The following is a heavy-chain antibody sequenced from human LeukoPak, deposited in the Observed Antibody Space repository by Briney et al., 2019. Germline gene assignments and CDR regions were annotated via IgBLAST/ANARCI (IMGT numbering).Heavy chain of an antibody. CDR3: ARGTAAVNFPFDY. J-gene: IGHJ4*02. D-gene: IGHD6-13*01. CDR1: GGTFSSYA. Sequence: SVTVSCKASGGTFSSYAISWVRQAPGQGLEWMGGIIPIFGTANYAQKIKGRVTITADKNKSTAYMELSSLRSEDTAVYYCARGTAAVNFPFDYWGQGTLVTVSS. V-gene: IGHV1-69*06. CDR2: IIPIFGTA.